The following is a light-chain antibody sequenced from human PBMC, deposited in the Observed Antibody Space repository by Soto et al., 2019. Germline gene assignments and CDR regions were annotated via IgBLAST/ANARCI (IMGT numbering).Light chain of an antibody. CDR1: SSNIGSKS. Sequence: QSVLTQPPSVSAAPGQTVTISCAGRSSNIGSKSVSWYQHLPGAAPKLLIFDNTKRPSDIPDRFSGFKSGTSATLDIAGLQTGDEADYYRGTWDTSLSTFYVFGTGTKVTVL. V-gene: IGLV1-51*01. CDR2: DNT. J-gene: IGLJ1*01. CDR3: GTWDTSLSTFYV.